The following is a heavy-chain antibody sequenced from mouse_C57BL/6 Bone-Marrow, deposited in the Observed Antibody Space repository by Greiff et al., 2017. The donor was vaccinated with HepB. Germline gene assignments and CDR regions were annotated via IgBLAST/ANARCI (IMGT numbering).Heavy chain of an antibody. D-gene: IGHD2-10*02. V-gene: IGHV3-6*01. J-gene: IGHJ3*01. CDR2: ISYDGSN. CDR3: ARETGGYGNHGTY. Sequence: EVKLVESGPGLVKPSQSLSLTCSVTGYSITSGYYWNWIRQFPGNKLEWMGYISYDGSNNYNPSLKNRISITRDTSKNQFFLKLNSVTTEDTATYYCARETGGYGNHGTYWGQGTLVTVSA. CDR1: GYSITSGYY.